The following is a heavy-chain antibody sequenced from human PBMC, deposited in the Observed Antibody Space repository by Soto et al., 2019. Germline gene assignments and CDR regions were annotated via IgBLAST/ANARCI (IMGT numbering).Heavy chain of an antibody. CDR2: ISSSSSTI. CDR3: ARHPERIAEIGWFDP. CDR1: GFTFSSYS. V-gene: IGHV3-48*01. D-gene: IGHD6-13*01. Sequence: GGSLRLSWAASGFTFSSYSMNWVRQAPGKGLEWVSYISSSSSTIYYADSVKGRFTISRDNAKNSLYLQMNSLRAEDTAVYYCARHPERIAEIGWFDPWGQGTLVTVAS. J-gene: IGHJ5*02.